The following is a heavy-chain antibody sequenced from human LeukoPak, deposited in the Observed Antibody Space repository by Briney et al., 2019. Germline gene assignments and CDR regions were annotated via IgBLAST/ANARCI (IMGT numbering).Heavy chain of an antibody. CDR3: MRDAS. V-gene: IGHV3-66*01. CDR1: GVTVTSNH. Sequence: QPGGSLRLSCAVSGVTVTSNHMSWVRQAPGQGLEWVSAIFIGGGTYYADSVKGRFILSRDISKNTLFLQMNSLRAEDTAVYYCMRDASWGQGTLVTVSS. CDR2: IFIGGGT. J-gene: IGHJ4*02.